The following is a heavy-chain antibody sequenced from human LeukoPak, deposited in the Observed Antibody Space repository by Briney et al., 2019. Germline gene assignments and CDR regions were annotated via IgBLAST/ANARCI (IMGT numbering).Heavy chain of an antibody. J-gene: IGHJ4*02. CDR2: ISAYNGNT. V-gene: IGHV1-18*01. Sequence: ASVKVSCKASGYTFTSYGISWVRQAPGQGLEWMGWISAYNGNTNYAQKLQGRVTMTTDTSTSTAYMELSRLRSDDTAVYYCARDLRYDYVWGSYYYWGQGTLVTVSS. D-gene: IGHD3-16*01. CDR3: ARDLRYDYVWGSYYY. CDR1: GYTFTSYG.